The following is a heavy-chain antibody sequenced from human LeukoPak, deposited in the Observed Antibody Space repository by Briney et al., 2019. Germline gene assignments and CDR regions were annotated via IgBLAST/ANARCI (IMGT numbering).Heavy chain of an antibody. Sequence: GRSLRLSCAASGFTFNNYAMHWVRQSPGKGLEWVSVISFDGTNKDYADSVKGRFTISRDDSKSTVYLQMDSLRPEDTAMYYCARDGPYHDYWGQGTLVIVST. CDR3: ARDGPYHDY. CDR2: ISFDGTNK. J-gene: IGHJ4*02. CDR1: GFTFNNYA. D-gene: IGHD2-2*01. V-gene: IGHV3-30-3*01.